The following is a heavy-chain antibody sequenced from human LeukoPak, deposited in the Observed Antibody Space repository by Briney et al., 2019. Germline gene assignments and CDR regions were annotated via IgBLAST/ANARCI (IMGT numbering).Heavy chain of an antibody. CDR1: GFTFSSYV. CDR3: ARGGFGELLRTPPPDY. CDR2: ISYDGSNE. J-gene: IGHJ4*02. Sequence: GGSLRLSCAASGFTFSSYVMHWVRQAPGKGLEWVAIISYDGSNEYYADSVKGRFTISRDNSKNTLYLQMGSLRAEDMAVYYCARGGFGELLRTPPPDYWGQGTLVTVSS. V-gene: IGHV3-30*14. D-gene: IGHD3-10*01.